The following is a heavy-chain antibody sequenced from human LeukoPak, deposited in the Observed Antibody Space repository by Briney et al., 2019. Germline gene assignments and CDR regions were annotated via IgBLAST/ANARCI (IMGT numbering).Heavy chain of an antibody. Sequence: PSETLSLACAVYGGSFSGYYWSWIRHPPGKGLEWIGEINHSGSTNYNPSLKSRVTISVDTSKNQLSLKLSSVTAADTAVYYCARASITIGAFDIWGQGTMVTVSS. CDR1: GGSFSGYY. V-gene: IGHV4-34*01. CDR3: ARASITIGAFDI. D-gene: IGHD3-10*01. J-gene: IGHJ3*02. CDR2: INHSGST.